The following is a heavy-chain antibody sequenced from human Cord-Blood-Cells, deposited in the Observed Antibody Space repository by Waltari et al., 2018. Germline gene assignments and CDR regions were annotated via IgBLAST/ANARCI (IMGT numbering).Heavy chain of an antibody. Sequence: EVQLVESGEGLIQPGGSLRLSCAASGFTVSSNYMSCVRQAPGKGLEWVSVIYSGGSTYYAASVKGRFTISRDNSKNTLFLQMNSLRAEDTAVYYCARSPKGRGGAAAYWGQGTLVTVSS. J-gene: IGHJ4*02. CDR3: ARSPKGRGGAAAY. CDR1: GFTVSSNY. V-gene: IGHV3-53*01. D-gene: IGHD6-13*01. CDR2: IYSGGST.